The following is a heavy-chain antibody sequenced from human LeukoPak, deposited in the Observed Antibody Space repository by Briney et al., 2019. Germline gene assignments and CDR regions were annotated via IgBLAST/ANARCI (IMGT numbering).Heavy chain of an antibody. CDR3: TTTEPHCGGDCAGFDY. V-gene: IGHV3-7*03. Sequence: GGSLRLSCAASGFTFSNNWMTWVRQAPGKGLEWVASVKKDASGMYYVDSVKGRFTISRDNAKNSLYLQMNSLKTEDTAVYYCTTTEPHCGGDCAGFDYWGQGNLVTVSS. CDR2: VKKDASGM. J-gene: IGHJ4*02. D-gene: IGHD2-21*01. CDR1: GFTFSNNW.